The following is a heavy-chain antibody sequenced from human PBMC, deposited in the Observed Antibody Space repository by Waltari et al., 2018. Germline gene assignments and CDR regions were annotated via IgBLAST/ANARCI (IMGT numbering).Heavy chain of an antibody. CDR3: AREAVVVPAAPNYYYYYMDV. V-gene: IGHV4-59*01. CDR1: GGSISSYY. CDR2: IYYSGST. Sequence: VQLQESGPGLVKPSETLSLTCTVSGGSISSYYWSWIRQPPGKGLEWIGYIYYSGSTNYNPSLKRRVTISVDTSKNQFSLKLSSVTAADTAVYYCAREAVVVPAAPNYYYYYMDVWGKGTTVTVSS. D-gene: IGHD2-2*01. J-gene: IGHJ6*03.